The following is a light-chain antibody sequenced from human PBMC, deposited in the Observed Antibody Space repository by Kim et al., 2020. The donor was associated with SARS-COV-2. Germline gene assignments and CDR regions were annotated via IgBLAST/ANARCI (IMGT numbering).Light chain of an antibody. Sequence: QSALTQPASVSGSPGQSITISCTGTSSDVGAYNYVSWYQQHPGKAPKLMIYDVSNRPSGVSNRFSGSKSGNTASLTISGLQPEDEAEYFCDSYATGSTHVFGTGTKVTVL. V-gene: IGLV2-14*03. CDR1: SSDVGAYNY. CDR2: DVS. J-gene: IGLJ1*01. CDR3: DSYATGSTHV.